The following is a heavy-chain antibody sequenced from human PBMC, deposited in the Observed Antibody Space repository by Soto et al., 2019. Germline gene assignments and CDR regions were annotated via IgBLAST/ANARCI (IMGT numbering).Heavy chain of an antibody. J-gene: IGHJ4*02. V-gene: IGHV3-15*01. CDR1: GFTFSNAW. CDR3: TTLNMILAHPDL. D-gene: IGHD3-22*01. Sequence: EVQLVESGGGLVKPGGSLRLSCAASGFTFSNAWMNWVRQAPGKGLEWVARIKSKADGGATDYAAPVKGRFTTSRDGSENTRSMQMDSLKTEDTAVYFCTTLNMILAHPDLWGQGTLVTVSS. CDR2: IKSKADGGAT.